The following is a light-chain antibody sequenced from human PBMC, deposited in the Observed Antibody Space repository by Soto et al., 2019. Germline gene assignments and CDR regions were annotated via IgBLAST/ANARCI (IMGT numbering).Light chain of an antibody. V-gene: IGKV1-12*01. Sequence: DIQMTQSPSYVSASEGDRVTITCRASQDIITWLAWFQQKPGKAPRLLIYSASTLQRGVPSRFSGSGSGTEFTLTSDRLQPEHVANYFCQQSDSFPFTFGPGTKV. CDR3: QQSDSFPFT. CDR2: SAS. J-gene: IGKJ3*01. CDR1: QDIITW.